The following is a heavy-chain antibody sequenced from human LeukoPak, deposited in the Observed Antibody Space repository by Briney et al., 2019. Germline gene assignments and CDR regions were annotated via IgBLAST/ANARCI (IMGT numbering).Heavy chain of an antibody. D-gene: IGHD3-3*01. CDR3: ARGKGYDFWSGYSD. J-gene: IGHJ4*02. CDR2: ISAYNGNT. CDR1: GYTFTNYG. V-gene: IGHV1-18*01. Sequence: ASVKVSCKASGYTFTNYGISWVRQAPGQGLEWMGWISAYNGNTNYAQKLQGRVTMTTDTSTSTAYMELRSLRSDDTAVYYCARGKGYDFWSGYSDWGQGTLVTVSS.